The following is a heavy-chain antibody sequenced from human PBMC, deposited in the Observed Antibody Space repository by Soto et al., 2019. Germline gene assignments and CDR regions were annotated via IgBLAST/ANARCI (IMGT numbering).Heavy chain of an antibody. Sequence: SETLSLTCAVYGGSFSGYYWSWIRQPPGKGLEWIGEINHSGSTNYNPSLKSRVTISVDTSKNQFSLKLSSVTAADTAVYYCARGRDYDNSSCYYYYYYMDVWGKGTTVTVSS. V-gene: IGHV4-34*01. D-gene: IGHD3-22*01. CDR2: INHSGST. CDR1: GGSFSGYY. CDR3: ARGRDYDNSSCYYYYYYMDV. J-gene: IGHJ6*03.